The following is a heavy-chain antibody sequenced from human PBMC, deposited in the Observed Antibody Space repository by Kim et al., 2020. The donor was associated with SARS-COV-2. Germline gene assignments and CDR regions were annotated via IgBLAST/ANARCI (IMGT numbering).Heavy chain of an antibody. Sequence: GGSLRLSCAASGFTFSNYAMHWVRQAPGKGLEWVSAITTDPGSTYYVDSVKGRFTISRDNTKNTLSLQMSSLRAEDTAVYYCTTGVSQTYYYGIDVWGQGTPVTVSS. CDR1: GFTFSNYA. V-gene: IGHV3-23*01. D-gene: IGHD2-8*01. J-gene: IGHJ6*02. CDR2: ITTDPGST. CDR3: TTGVSQTYYYGIDV.